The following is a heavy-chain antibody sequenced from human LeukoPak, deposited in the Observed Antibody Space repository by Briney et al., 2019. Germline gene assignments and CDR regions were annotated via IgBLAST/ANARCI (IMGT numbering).Heavy chain of an antibody. Sequence: GKSLRLSCAASGFTFSSYAMHWVRQAPGKGLEWVAVISYDGSNKYYADSVKGRFTISRDNSKNTLYLQMNSLGAEDTAVYYCAKLGGSSWPYYFDYWGQGTPVTVSS. CDR2: ISYDGSNK. V-gene: IGHV3-30-3*02. D-gene: IGHD6-13*01. CDR3: AKLGGSSWPYYFDY. J-gene: IGHJ4*02. CDR1: GFTFSSYA.